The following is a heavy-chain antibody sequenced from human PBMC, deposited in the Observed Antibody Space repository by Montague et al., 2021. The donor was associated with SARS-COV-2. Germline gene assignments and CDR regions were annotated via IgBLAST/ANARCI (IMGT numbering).Heavy chain of an antibody. J-gene: IGHJ2*01. Sequence: SETLSLTCTVSGGSINDHYRSWIRQSPGKGLEWIGYISSNGKTNYNPSLKSQVTLSADASGNEFSLKLDSVTAADTAVYFCARRGYYDSAGYHWHLDLWGRGMLVTVSS. CDR3: ARRGYYDSAGYHWHLDL. V-gene: IGHV4-4*09. CDR2: ISSNGKT. D-gene: IGHD3-22*01. CDR1: GGSINDHY.